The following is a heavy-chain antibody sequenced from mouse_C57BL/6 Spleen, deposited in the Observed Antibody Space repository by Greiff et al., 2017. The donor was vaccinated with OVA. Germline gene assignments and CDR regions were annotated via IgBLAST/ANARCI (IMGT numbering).Heavy chain of an antibody. CDR1: GYTFTDYY. CDR2: IYPGSGNT. V-gene: IGHV1-76*01. J-gene: IGHJ2*01. Sequence: QVQLKQSGAELVRPGASVKLSCKASGYTFTDYYINWVKQRPGQGLEWIARIYPGSGNTYYNEKFKGKATLTAEKSSSTAYMQLSSLTSEDSAVYFCAKGALTFDYWGQGTTLTVSS. CDR3: AKGALTFDY. D-gene: IGHD4-1*01.